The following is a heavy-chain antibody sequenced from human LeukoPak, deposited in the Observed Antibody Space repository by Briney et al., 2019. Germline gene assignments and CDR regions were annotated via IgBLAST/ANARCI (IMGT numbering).Heavy chain of an antibody. Sequence: GGSLRLSCLATGFTFSSYPMSWVRQAPGKGVEGVSAISGSGGSTYYADSVKGRFTISRDNSKNTLYLQINSLRAEDTAVYYCAKDGVWGGYYRYFDYWGQGTLVTVSS. J-gene: IGHJ4*02. D-gene: IGHD3-3*01. V-gene: IGHV3-23*01. CDR1: GFTFSSYP. CDR2: ISGSGGST. CDR3: AKDGVWGGYYRYFDY.